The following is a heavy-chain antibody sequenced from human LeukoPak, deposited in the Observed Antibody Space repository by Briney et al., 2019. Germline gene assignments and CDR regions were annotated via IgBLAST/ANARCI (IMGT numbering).Heavy chain of an antibody. CDR2: INWNGGST. CDR3: ARGWDAFDI. D-gene: IGHD5-24*01. J-gene: IGHJ3*02. Sequence: GRSLRLSCAASGLTFDDYAMSWVRHAPGKGLEWVSGINWNGGSTAYADSVKGRFTISRDNAKNSLYLQMNSLRAEDTALSHCARGWDAFDIWGQGTMVTVSS. V-gene: IGHV3-20*01. CDR1: GLTFDDYA.